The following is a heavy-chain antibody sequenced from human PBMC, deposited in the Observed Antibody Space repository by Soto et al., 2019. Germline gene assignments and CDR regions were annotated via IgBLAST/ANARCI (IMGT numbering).Heavy chain of an antibody. J-gene: IGHJ6*02. Sequence: GALRLSCAASGFTFDNYAMNWVRQAPGKGLEWVSGITGSGENTYYADSVKGRFTISRDNSKNTLYVQLNSLRVEDTAIYYCAKVSLGATTITDFYYYGMDVWGQGTMVTVSS. CDR2: ITGSGENT. CDR1: GFTFDNYA. V-gene: IGHV3-23*01. D-gene: IGHD1-26*01. CDR3: AKVSLGATTITDFYYYGMDV.